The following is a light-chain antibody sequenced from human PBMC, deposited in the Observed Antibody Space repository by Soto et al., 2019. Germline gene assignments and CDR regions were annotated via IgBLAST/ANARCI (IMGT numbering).Light chain of an antibody. Sequence: EVVMTQSPATLSVSPGERATLSCRASQIVSSKLAWYQQKPGQAPRLLIHDASIRATGVPARFSGSGSGTEFTLTISSLQSEDFAVYYWQQYNNSPLTFGGGTKVEIK. V-gene: IGKV3-15*01. J-gene: IGKJ4*01. CDR1: QIVSSK. CDR3: QQYNNSPLT. CDR2: DAS.